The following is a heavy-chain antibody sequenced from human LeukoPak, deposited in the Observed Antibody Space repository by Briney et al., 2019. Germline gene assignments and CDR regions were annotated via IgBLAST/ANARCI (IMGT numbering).Heavy chain of an antibody. Sequence: GGSLRLSCAASGFTFLTYAMSWVRQAPGKGLQWVSVIRDSGASTYYADSVKGRFTISRDNSKNTLYLQMNSLRAEDTAVYYCARDRSGYFDYWGQGTLVTVSS. J-gene: IGHJ4*02. CDR1: GFTFLTYA. V-gene: IGHV3-23*01. CDR2: IRDSGAST. CDR3: ARDRSGYFDY.